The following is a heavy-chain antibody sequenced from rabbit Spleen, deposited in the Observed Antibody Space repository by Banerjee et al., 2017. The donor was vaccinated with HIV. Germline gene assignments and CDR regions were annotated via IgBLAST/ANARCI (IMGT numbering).Heavy chain of an antibody. CDR1: GIDFTKYY. D-gene: IGHD2-1*01. J-gene: IGHJ4*01. CDR3: ARGSAAMTMVITGYYFNL. Sequence: QLTETGGGLVQPGGSLTLSCKASGIDFTKYYITWVRQAPGKGLEWIGIIYGAKGSTDYASWVNGRFTIPSDNAQSTVDLQMNSLTAADTATYFCARGSAAMTMVITGYYFNLWGPGTLVTVS. V-gene: IGHV1S7*01. CDR2: IYGAKGST.